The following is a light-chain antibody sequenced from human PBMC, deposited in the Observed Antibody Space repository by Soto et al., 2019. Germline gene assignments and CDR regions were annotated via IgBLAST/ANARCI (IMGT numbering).Light chain of an antibody. CDR2: GAS. Sequence: EIVLTQSPGTLSLSPGXRATLSCRASQSVGSSYLAWYQHKPGQAPRLLIYGASIRATGIPDRFSGSGSGTDFTLTISRLEPEDSAVYYCQQFGSSPPWTFGQGTKVDIK. CDR3: QQFGSSPPWT. J-gene: IGKJ1*01. CDR1: QSVGSSY. V-gene: IGKV3-20*01.